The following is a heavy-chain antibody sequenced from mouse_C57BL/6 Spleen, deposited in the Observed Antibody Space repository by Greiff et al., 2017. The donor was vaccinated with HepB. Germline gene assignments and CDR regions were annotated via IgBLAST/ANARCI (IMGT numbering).Heavy chain of an antibody. CDR3: AREHYGSSDY. J-gene: IGHJ2*01. Sequence: VQLQESGPELVKPGASVKISCKASGYSFSSSWLNWVKQRPGKGLEWIGRIYPGDGDTNYNGKFKGKATLTADKSSSTAYMQLSSLTAEDSAVYFCAREHYGSSDYWGQGTTLTVSS. CDR1: GYSFSSSW. CDR2: IYPGDGDT. D-gene: IGHD1-1*01. V-gene: IGHV1-82*01.